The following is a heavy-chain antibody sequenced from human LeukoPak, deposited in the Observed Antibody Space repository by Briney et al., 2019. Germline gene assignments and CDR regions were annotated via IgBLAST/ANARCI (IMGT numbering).Heavy chain of an antibody. D-gene: IGHD2-15*01. CDR2: IWYDGSRK. CDR1: GFTFSNAW. CDR3: ATVRGSDGNFYIDY. J-gene: IGHJ4*02. V-gene: IGHV3-33*08. Sequence: GGSLRLSCAASGFTFSNAWMSWVRQAPGKGLERVAIIWYDGSRKYYLDSVKGRFTISRDNSKNMLYLQMSSLRAEDTAVYYCATVRGSDGNFYIDYWGQGTLVTVSS.